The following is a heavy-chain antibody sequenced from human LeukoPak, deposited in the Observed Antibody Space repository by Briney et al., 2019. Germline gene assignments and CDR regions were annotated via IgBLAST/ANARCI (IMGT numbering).Heavy chain of an antibody. J-gene: IGHJ4*02. Sequence: PGGSLRLSCVASGFTFSVHGMTWVRQAPGEGLEWVSSVGGGTDINYADSVKGRFTASRDNSKNTLYLQMNSLRAEDTAVYDCAKDDAGYYGYFDDWGQGTLVTVSS. D-gene: IGHD3-9*01. V-gene: IGHV3-23*01. CDR2: VGGGTDI. CDR3: AKDDAGYYGYFDD. CDR1: GFTFSVHG.